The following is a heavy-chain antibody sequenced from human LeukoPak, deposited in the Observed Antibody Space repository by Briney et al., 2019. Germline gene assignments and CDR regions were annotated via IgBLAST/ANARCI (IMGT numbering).Heavy chain of an antibody. CDR2: INPSGGST. CDR3: AIQRLLGAKNPDRRYCSSTSCYRGPYYYYYYMDV. J-gene: IGHJ6*03. V-gene: IGHV1-46*03. D-gene: IGHD2-2*02. CDR1: GYTFTSYY. Sequence: ASVKVSCKASGYTFTSYYMHWVRQAPGQGLEWMGIINPSGGSTSYAQKFQGRVTMTRDTSTSTVYMELSSLRSEDTAVYYCAIQRLLGAKNPDRRYCSSTSCYRGPYYYYYYMDVWGKGTTVTVSS.